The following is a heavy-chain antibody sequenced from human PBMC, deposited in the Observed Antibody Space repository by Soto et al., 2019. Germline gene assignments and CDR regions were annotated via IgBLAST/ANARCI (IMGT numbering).Heavy chain of an antibody. CDR2: ISYDGSNK. V-gene: IGHV3-30-3*01. CDR3: ARTHSSSWYYSFDY. Sequence: QVQLVESGGGVVQPGRSLRLSCAASGFTFSSYAMHWVRQAPGKGLEWVAVISYDGSNKYYADSVKGRFTISRDNSKNTLYLQMKSLRAEDTAVYCCARTHSSSWYYSFDYWGQGTLVTVSS. D-gene: IGHD6-13*01. J-gene: IGHJ4*02. CDR1: GFTFSSYA.